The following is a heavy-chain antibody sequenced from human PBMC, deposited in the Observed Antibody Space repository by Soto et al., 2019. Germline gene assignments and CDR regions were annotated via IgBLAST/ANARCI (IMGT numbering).Heavy chain of an antibody. CDR1: GGYVRSGSYF. CDR3: ARGEVSPNWFDP. V-gene: IGHV4-61*01. Sequence: SETLSLTCPVSGGYVRSGSYFWTWIRQPPGKGLEWIGYIYYSGSTNYNPSLKSRVTISLDTSKNQFSLKLSSVTAADTAVYYCARGEVSPNWFDPWGQGTLVT. CDR2: IYYSGST. J-gene: IGHJ5*02. D-gene: IGHD1-26*01.